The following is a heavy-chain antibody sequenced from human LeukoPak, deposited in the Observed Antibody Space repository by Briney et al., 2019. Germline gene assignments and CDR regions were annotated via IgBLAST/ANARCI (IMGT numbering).Heavy chain of an antibody. CDR3: ARVSWFPGTSYYYMDV. D-gene: IGHD1-1*01. Sequence: PSETLSLTCTVSGDSISNNSYYWSWIRQPPGKGLEWIGYIYYSGSTNYNPSLKSRVTISVDTSKNQFSLKLSSVTAADTAVYYCARVSWFPGTSYYYMDVWGKGTTVTVSS. V-gene: IGHV4-61*01. J-gene: IGHJ6*03. CDR2: IYYSGST. CDR1: GDSISNNSYY.